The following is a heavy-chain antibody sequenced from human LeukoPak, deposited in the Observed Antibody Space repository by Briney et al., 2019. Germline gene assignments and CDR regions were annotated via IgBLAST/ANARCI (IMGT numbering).Heavy chain of an antibody. J-gene: IGHJ4*02. V-gene: IGHV4-34*01. CDR2: ISHSGST. CDR1: GGSFSGYY. CDR3: ARGVSDQN. Sequence: SETLSLTCAVYGGSFSGYYWSWIRQSPGKGLEWIGEISHSGSTYYNPSLKSRVTISLDTSKNQFSLKLTSVTAADTAVYYCARGVSDQNWGQGTLVTVSS.